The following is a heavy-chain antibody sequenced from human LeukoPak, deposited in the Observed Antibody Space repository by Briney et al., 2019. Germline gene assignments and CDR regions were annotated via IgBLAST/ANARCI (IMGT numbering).Heavy chain of an antibody. Sequence: PSETLSLTCTVSGVSISSYYWSWIRQPPGKGLEWIAYRESNGYTEYYPSLMSRVKISLDTSKNQLSLKLTSVTAADTAVYYCARGVYGAYFDFWGQGTLVTVSS. V-gene: IGHV4-59*01. CDR1: GVSISSYY. CDR3: ARGVYGAYFDF. J-gene: IGHJ4*02. D-gene: IGHD4-17*01. CDR2: RESNGYT.